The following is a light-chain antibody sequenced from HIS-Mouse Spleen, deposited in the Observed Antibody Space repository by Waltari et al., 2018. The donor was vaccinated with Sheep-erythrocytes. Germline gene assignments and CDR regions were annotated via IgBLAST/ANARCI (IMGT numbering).Light chain of an antibody. CDR3: QQYGSSLRT. CDR1: QSVSSSY. CDR2: GAS. Sequence: EIVLTQSPGTVSLSPGERATIACRASQSVSSSYLAWYQQKPGQAPRLLIYGASSRATGIPDRFSGSGSGTDFTLTISRLEPEDFAVYYCQQYGSSLRTFGQGTKVEIK. J-gene: IGKJ1*01. V-gene: IGKV3-20*01.